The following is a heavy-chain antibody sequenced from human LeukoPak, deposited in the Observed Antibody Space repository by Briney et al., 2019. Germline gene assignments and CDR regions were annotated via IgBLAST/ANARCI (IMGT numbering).Heavy chain of an antibody. V-gene: IGHV4-34*01. D-gene: IGHD3-9*01. Sequence: PSETLSLTCAVSGGSFSGYYWSWIRQPPGKGLERIGEINHSGSTNYNPSLKSRVTISVDTSKNQFSLKLSSVTAADTAVYYCARGVRVIRYFDWLPPDPSHNDYWGQGTLVTVSS. CDR2: INHSGST. CDR3: ARGVRVIRYFDWLPPDPSHNDY. CDR1: GGSFSGYY. J-gene: IGHJ4*02.